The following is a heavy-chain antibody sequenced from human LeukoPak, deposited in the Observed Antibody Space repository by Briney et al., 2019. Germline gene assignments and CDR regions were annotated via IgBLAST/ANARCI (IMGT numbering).Heavy chain of an antibody. Sequence: PGGSLRLSCAASGFTVSSNYMSWARQAPGKGLEWGSVIYSGGSTYYADYVKGRFTISRDNSKNTLYLQMNSLRAEDTAVYYCASVGGYYNAPFDYWGQGTLVTVSS. CDR3: ASVGGYYNAPFDY. CDR1: GFTVSSNY. D-gene: IGHD3-10*01. J-gene: IGHJ4*02. V-gene: IGHV3-53*01. CDR2: IYSGGST.